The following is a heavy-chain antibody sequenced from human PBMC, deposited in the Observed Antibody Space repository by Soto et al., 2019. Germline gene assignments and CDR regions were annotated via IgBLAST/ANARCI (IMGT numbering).Heavy chain of an antibody. Sequence: QVQLQQWGAGLLKPSETLSLTCAVYGGSFSGYYWSWIRQPPGKGLEWIGEINHSGSTNYNPSLKSRVTISVDTSKNQFSLKLSSVTAADTAVYYCARGDCIALLDYFDYWGQGTLVTVSS. CDR2: INHSGST. D-gene: IGHD2-21*02. J-gene: IGHJ4*02. CDR1: GGSFSGYY. CDR3: ARGDCIALLDYFDY. V-gene: IGHV4-34*01.